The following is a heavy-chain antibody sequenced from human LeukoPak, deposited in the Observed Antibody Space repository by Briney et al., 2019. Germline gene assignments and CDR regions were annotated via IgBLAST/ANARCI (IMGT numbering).Heavy chain of an antibody. CDR1: GGSISSGDYY. CDR2: IYYSGST. Sequence: SQTLSLTCTVSGGSISSGDYYWSWIRQPPGKGLEWIGYIYYSGSTYYNPSLKSRVTISVDTSKNQFSLKLSSVTATDTAVYYCARSAYYYVHFDYWGRGTLVTVSS. CDR3: ARSAYYYVHFDY. J-gene: IGHJ4*02. D-gene: IGHD3-22*01. V-gene: IGHV4-30-4*01.